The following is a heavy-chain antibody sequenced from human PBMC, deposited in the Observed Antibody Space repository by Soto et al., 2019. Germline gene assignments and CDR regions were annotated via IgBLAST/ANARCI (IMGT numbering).Heavy chain of an antibody. Sequence: ETLSLTCTVSGGSISSSSYYWGWIRQPPGKGLEWIGNIFYSGSTYYNPSLKSRVTISVDTSKNQFSLKLSSATAADTAVYYCARRYGGNLDYWGQGTLVTVSS. CDR3: ARRYGGNLDY. V-gene: IGHV4-39*07. D-gene: IGHD1-1*01. CDR2: IFYSGST. J-gene: IGHJ4*02. CDR1: GGSISSSSYY.